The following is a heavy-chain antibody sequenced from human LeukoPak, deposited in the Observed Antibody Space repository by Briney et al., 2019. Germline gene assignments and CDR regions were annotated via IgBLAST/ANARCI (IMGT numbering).Heavy chain of an antibody. Sequence: GGSLRLSCTASGFTFGDYAMSWVRQAPGKGLEWVGFIRSKAYGGTTEYAASVKGRFTISRDDSKSIAYLQMNSLKTEDTAVYYCTRPIVATIFYYGMDVWGQGTTVTVSS. CDR3: TRPIVATIFYYGMDV. D-gene: IGHD5-12*01. CDR1: GFTFGDYA. V-gene: IGHV3-49*04. J-gene: IGHJ6*02. CDR2: IRSKAYGGTT.